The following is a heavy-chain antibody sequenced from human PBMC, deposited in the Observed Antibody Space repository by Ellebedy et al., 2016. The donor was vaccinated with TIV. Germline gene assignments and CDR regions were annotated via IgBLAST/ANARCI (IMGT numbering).Heavy chain of an antibody. CDR2: MNPNSANT. V-gene: IGHV1-8*01. CDR3: ARGRLYYYDSSAFCAY. CDR1: GYTFTSYD. J-gene: IGHJ4*02. D-gene: IGHD3-22*01. Sequence: ASVKVSCKASGYTFTSYDINWVRQATGQGLEWMGWMNPNSANTGYAQKFQGRVTMTRNTSISTAYMELSSLRSEDTAVYYCARGRLYYYDSSAFCAYWGQGTLVTVSS.